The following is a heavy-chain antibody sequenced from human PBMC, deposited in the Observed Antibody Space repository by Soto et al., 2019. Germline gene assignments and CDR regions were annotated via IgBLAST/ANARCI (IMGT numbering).Heavy chain of an antibody. D-gene: IGHD2-2*01. CDR2: INQSGNT. Sequence: SETLYLTCAVSGGSFSGYYWTWIRQIPGKRLEWIGEINQSGNTKYNPSLMSRVTMSVDTSRNQFSLKLRSVTAADTAVYYCARPSYALNWDFHYGMQVWGQGTSVTVSS. J-gene: IGHJ6*02. V-gene: IGHV4-34*01. CDR3: ARPSYALNWDFHYGMQV. CDR1: GGSFSGYY.